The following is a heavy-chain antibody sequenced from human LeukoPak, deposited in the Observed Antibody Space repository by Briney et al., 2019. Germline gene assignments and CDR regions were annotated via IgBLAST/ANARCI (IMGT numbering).Heavy chain of an antibody. CDR2: INHNGNVN. D-gene: IGHD3-16*01. Sequence: PVGSLRLSCAASGFTFSSYWMNWARQAPGKGLEWVASINHNGNVNYCVDSVKGRFTISRDNAKNSLYLQMSNLRAEDTAVYFCARGGGLDVWGQGATVTVSS. CDR3: ARGGGLDV. J-gene: IGHJ6*02. V-gene: IGHV3-7*03. CDR1: GFTFSSYW.